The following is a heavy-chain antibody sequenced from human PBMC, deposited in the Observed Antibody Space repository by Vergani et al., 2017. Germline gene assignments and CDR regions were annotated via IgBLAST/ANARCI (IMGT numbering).Heavy chain of an antibody. J-gene: IGHJ4*02. CDR3: AKERIGYSNYPADY. CDR2: ISYDGSNK. Sequence: QVQLVESGGGVVQPGRSLRLSCAASGFTFSSYGMHWVRQAPGKGLEWVAVISYDGSNKYYADSVKGRFTISRDNSKNTLYLQMNSLRAEDTAVYYCAKERIGYSNYPADYWGQGTLVTVSS. D-gene: IGHD4-11*01. CDR1: GFTFSSYG. V-gene: IGHV3-30*18.